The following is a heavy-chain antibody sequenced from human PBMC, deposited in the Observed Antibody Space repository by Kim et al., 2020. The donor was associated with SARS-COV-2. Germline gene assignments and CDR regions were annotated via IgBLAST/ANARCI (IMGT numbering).Heavy chain of an antibody. Sequence: ASVKVSCKASGYIFTDYYMHWVRQAPGQGLEWMGWIDPNTGDTHYAQKFRGRVTMTRDTSISTAYMELSSLRSDDTAVYFCASDGRVIGYVYFDLWGRGSLVTVSS. CDR1: GYIFTDYY. J-gene: IGHJ2*01. V-gene: IGHV1-2*02. CDR2: IDPNTGDT. CDR3: ASDGRVIGYVYFDL. D-gene: IGHD5-12*01.